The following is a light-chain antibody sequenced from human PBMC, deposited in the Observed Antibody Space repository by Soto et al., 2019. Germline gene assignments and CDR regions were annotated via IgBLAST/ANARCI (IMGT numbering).Light chain of an antibody. CDR1: QSVSDD. CDR3: VNYKNWSQT. J-gene: IGKJ4*01. CDR2: GAS. Sequence: IVFTQSPAALSVSPGERVSLSCRASQSVSDDLAWYQQKPGKAPRLVIHGASTRATDFPARFSGSGSGTEVTLIISSMQSDDFGVYCCVNYKNWSQTFGRGPKVEIK. V-gene: IGKV3-15*01.